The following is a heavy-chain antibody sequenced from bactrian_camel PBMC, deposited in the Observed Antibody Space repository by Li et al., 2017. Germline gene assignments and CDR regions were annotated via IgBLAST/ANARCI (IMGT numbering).Heavy chain of an antibody. D-gene: IGHD1*01. V-gene: IGHV3S40*01. CDR2: INIGGSSP. J-gene: IGHJ6*01. CDR3: TRDLAVAGY. CDR1: GFAFSSYD. Sequence: QLVESGGGLVQPGGSLRLSCAASGFAFSSYDMNWVRQAPGKGLECVSDINIGGSSPYYVDSVKGRFTFSRDNATNTVYLQMNSLNLEDTAVYYCTRDLAVAGYWGQGTQVTVS.